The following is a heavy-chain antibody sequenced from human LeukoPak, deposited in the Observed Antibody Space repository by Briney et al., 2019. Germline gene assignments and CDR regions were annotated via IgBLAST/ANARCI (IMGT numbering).Heavy chain of an antibody. Sequence: GGSLRLSCAASGFTFDDYVMSWVLLAPGNELQCVSAINWNVGNTLYADSVKGRFTISRDNAKNSLYLQMNSLRAEDTALYYCARAGGIAVAGHFDYWGQGTLVTGSS. CDR2: INWNVGNT. D-gene: IGHD6-19*01. J-gene: IGHJ4*02. CDR3: ARAGGIAVAGHFDY. V-gene: IGHV3-20*04. CDR1: GFTFDDYV.